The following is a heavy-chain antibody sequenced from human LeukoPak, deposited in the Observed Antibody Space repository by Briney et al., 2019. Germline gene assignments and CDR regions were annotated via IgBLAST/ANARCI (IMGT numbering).Heavy chain of an antibody. CDR1: GGSTSGGNYY. J-gene: IGHJ4*02. CDR2: ISSSGNT. D-gene: IGHD4-23*01. V-gene: IGHV4-39*02. CDR3: ARVLVVTPGFDY. Sequence: SETLSLTCIVSGGSTSGGNYYWGWIRRPPGKGLEWIGGISSSGNTYYNPSLKSRITISIDTSKNHFSLKLSSVTAADTAVYYCARVLVVTPGFDYWGQGTLVTVSS.